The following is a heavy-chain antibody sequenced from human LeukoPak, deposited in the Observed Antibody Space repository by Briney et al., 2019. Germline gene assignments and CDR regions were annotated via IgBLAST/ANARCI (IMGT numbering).Heavy chain of an antibody. CDR2: INHSGST. Sequence: PSETQSLTCAVYGGSFSGYYWSWIRQPPGKGLEWIGEINHSGSTNYNPSLKSRVTISVDTSKNQFSLKLSSVTAADTAVYYCARGMTGYVIDYWGQGTLVTVSS. D-gene: IGHD5-12*01. J-gene: IGHJ4*02. CDR1: GGSFSGYY. V-gene: IGHV4-34*01. CDR3: ARGMTGYVIDY.